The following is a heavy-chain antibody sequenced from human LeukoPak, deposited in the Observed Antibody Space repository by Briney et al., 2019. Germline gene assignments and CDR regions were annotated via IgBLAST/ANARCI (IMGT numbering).Heavy chain of an antibody. J-gene: IGHJ4*02. CDR2: IYYSGST. CDR3: ARAGAVAGTSEVAY. D-gene: IGHD6-19*01. Sequence: SETLSLTCTVSGGSISSYYGSWIRQPPGKGLEWIGYIYYSGSTNYNPSLKSRVTISVDTSKNQFSLKLSSVTAADTAVYYCARAGAVAGTSEVAYWGQGNLVTVSS. V-gene: IGHV4-59*01. CDR1: GGSISSYY.